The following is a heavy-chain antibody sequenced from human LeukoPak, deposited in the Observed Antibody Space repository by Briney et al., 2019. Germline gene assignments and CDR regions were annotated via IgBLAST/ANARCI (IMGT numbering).Heavy chain of an antibody. Sequence: GGSLRLSCAASGFTFSDYAMSWVRQAPGKGLEWVSGISGSGRSTYYADSVKGRFIISRDNSKKTLNLEMNSLRAEDTAVYYCAKKGYYDGSGYYMYYFDHWGQGTLVTVSS. CDR2: ISGSGRST. CDR3: AKKGYYDGSGYYMYYFDH. D-gene: IGHD3-22*01. V-gene: IGHV3-23*01. CDR1: GFTFSDYA. J-gene: IGHJ4*02.